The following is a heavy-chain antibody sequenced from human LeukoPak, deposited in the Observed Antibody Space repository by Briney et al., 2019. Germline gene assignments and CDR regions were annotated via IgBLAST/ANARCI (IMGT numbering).Heavy chain of an antibody. CDR1: GFTFSSYS. Sequence: GGSLRLSCAASGFTFSSYSMNWVCQAPGKGLEWVSSISSSSSYIYYADSVKGRFTISRDNAKNSLYLQMNSLRAEDTAVYYCARDPDLYYYYGMDVWGQGTTVTVSS. CDR3: ARDPDLYYYYGMDV. D-gene: IGHD1-14*01. CDR2: ISSSSSYI. J-gene: IGHJ6*02. V-gene: IGHV3-21*01.